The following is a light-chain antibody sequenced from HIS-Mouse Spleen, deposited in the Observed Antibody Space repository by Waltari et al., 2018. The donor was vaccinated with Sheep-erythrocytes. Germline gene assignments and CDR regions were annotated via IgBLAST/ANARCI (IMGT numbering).Light chain of an antibody. J-gene: IGLJ1*01. Sequence: QSVLTQPPSASGTPGQRVTISCSGISSNIGSNTVNWYQQLPGTAPKLLIYSNNQRPSVVPDRFSGSKSGTSASLAISGLQSEDEADYYCAAWDDSLNGYVFGTGTKVTVL. CDR2: SNN. CDR1: SSNIGSNT. CDR3: AAWDDSLNGYV. V-gene: IGLV1-44*01.